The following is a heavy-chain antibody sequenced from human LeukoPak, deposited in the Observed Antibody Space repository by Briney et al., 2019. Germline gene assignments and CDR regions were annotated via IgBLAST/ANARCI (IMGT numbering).Heavy chain of an antibody. CDR3: ARVQGNYDSSDYAYDF. V-gene: IGHV7-4-1*02. D-gene: IGHD3-22*01. CDR2: IHTNTGNP. CDR1: GYTFTAYP. J-gene: IGHJ4*02. Sequence: GASVKVSCTASGYTFTAYPLNWVRQAPGQGLEWMGWIHTNTGNPTYAQGFTGRFVFSLDTSASTAYLQISSLKAEDTAVYYCARVQGNYDSSDYAYDFWGQGTLVTVP.